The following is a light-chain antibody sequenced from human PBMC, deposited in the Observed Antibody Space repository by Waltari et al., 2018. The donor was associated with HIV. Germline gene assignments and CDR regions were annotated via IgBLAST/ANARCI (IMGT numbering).Light chain of an antibody. V-gene: IGLV2-14*01. CDR3: SSFTRRNNVI. CDR1: SSDVGAYNF. J-gene: IGLJ2*01. Sequence: QSALTQPASVSESPGQSITISCTGTSSDVGAYNFLSWYQQHPGKVPELIIFEVSNRPSGISGRFSGSKSGNTASLTISGLRAEDEADYYCSSFTRRNNVIFGGGTKLTVL. CDR2: EVS.